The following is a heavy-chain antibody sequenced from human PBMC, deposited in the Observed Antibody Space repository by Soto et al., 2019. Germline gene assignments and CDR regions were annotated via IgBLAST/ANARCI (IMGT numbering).Heavy chain of an antibody. D-gene: IGHD7-27*01. CDR2: INHSGST. Sequence: QVQLQQWGAGLLKPSETLSLTCAVYGGSFSGYYWNWIRQPPGKGLEWIGEINHSGSTNYNPSLKSRVTLSVDTSKTQFSLKLSSVNAADTAVYYCARGWGRIFDYWGQGTRVTVSS. CDR3: ARGWGRIFDY. CDR1: GGSFSGYY. V-gene: IGHV4-34*01. J-gene: IGHJ4*02.